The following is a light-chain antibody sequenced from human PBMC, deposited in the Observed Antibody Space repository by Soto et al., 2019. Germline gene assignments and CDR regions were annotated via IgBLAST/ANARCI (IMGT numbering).Light chain of an antibody. CDR2: GTS. CDR1: QGIGDT. V-gene: IGKV3D-11*01. Sequence: EIVLTQSPATLSLSPGERATLSCRASQGIGDTLAWYQHKPGQAPRLLIYGTSSRATGIPDRFSGTGSGTDFTLTINNLEPEDFAVYYCQVRTNWSIAFGRGTRLEIK. J-gene: IGKJ5*01. CDR3: QVRTNWSIA.